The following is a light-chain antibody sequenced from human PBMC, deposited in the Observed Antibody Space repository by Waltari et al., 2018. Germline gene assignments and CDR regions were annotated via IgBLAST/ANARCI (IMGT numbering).Light chain of an antibody. Sequence: IVLTQSPDTLSLSPGERATLSCRASQSVSSISLAWYQQKPGQAPRLLIYGTSSRATGFPDRFSGSGSGTDFTLTISRLEPEDFAVYHCQQYDGSAVTF. CDR1: QSVSSIS. V-gene: IGKV3-20*01. CDR3: QQYDGSAVT. CDR2: GTS. J-gene: IGKJ3*01.